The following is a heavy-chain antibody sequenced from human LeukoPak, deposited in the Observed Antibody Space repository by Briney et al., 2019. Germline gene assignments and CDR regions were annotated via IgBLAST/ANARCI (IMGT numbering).Heavy chain of an antibody. D-gene: IGHD5-18*01. CDR3: ARDSGYSYADDY. V-gene: IGHV3-48*02. CDR1: GFTFRSYA. Sequence: GGSLRLSCAASGFTFRSYAMQWVRQAPGKGLEWVSYITYNSGTIFYADSVKGRFTISRDNAKDSLYLQMSSLRDEDTAVYYCARDSGYSYADDYWGPGTLVTVSS. CDR2: ITYNSGTI. J-gene: IGHJ4*02.